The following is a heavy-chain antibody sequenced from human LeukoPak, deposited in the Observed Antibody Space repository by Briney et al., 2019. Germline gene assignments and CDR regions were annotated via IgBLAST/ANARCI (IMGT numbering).Heavy chain of an antibody. CDR3: ARQEMATITSAFDI. J-gene: IGHJ3*02. D-gene: IGHD5-24*01. CDR2: INPSGGST. V-gene: IGHV1-46*01. CDR1: GYTFTSYG. Sequence: GASVKVSCKASGYTFTSYGISWVRQAPGQGLEWMGIINPSGGSTSYAQKFQGRVTMTRDMSTSTVYMELSSLRSEDTAVYYCARQEMATITSAFDIWGQGTMVTVSS.